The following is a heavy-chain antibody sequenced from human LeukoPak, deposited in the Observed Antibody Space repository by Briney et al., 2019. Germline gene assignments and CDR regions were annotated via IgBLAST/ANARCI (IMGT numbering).Heavy chain of an antibody. CDR3: ARFTGDP. V-gene: IGHV4-34*01. CDR2: INHRGST. Sequence: SETLSLTCAVYGGSFSAKYWSWIRQPPGKGLEWIGEINHRGSTNYSPSLKSRVTISVDTSRKQFSLKLTSVTAADTAVYYCARFTGDPWGQGTLVTVSS. CDR1: GGSFSAKY. J-gene: IGHJ5*02.